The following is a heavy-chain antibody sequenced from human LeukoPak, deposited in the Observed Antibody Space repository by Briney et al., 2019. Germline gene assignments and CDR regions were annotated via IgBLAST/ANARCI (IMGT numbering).Heavy chain of an antibody. CDR3: ARDTGLW. V-gene: IGHV3-53*01. CDR1: GFTVSNNY. J-gene: IGHJ4*02. D-gene: IGHD2-21*01. CDR2: IYSGGDT. Sequence: GGSLRLSCAVAGFTVSNNYTSWVRQPPGRGLEWVSHIYSGGDTYHADSVKGRFTISRDHSKNTVYLQMNNLRVEDTAVYYCARDTGLWWGQGTLVTVSS.